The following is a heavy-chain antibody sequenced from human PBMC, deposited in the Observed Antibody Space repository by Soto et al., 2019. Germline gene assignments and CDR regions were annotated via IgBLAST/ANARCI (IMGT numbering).Heavy chain of an antibody. CDR2: ISTYNGKT. V-gene: IGHV1-18*04. CDR1: CYMFPSYG. D-gene: IGHD1-1*01. Sequence: GASVKVSCKTSCYMFPSYGISWVRQAPGQGLEWMGWISTYNGKTKYAQGLQGRVTMTTDTATTTAYMELRSLRSDDTAVYYCARSTTVGTPPSDHWGQGTLVTVSS. J-gene: IGHJ4*02. CDR3: ARSTTVGTPPSDH.